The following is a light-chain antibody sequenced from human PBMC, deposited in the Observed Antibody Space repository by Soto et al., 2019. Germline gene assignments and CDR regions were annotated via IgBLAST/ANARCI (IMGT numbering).Light chain of an antibody. CDR2: DAS. CDR3: QQYGSSPLT. J-gene: IGKJ4*01. Sequence: EIVLTQSPGTLSLSPGERATLSCRASQSVSGKYLAWYQQKPGQAPRLLIYDASSRATDIPDRFSGSGSGTDFTLTISRLEPEDFAVYYCQQYGSSPLTFGGGTKVEIK. V-gene: IGKV3-20*01. CDR1: QSVSGKY.